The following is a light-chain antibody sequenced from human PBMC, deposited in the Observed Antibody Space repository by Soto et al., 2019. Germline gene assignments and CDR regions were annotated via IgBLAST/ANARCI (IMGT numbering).Light chain of an antibody. V-gene: IGKV1-5*01. CDR2: DAS. Sequence: DVHMTQSPSTLSASVGDRVTITCRASESIVTWLAWYQQKPGQAPKLLIYDASRLESGVPSRFSGGGSGKEFTLTISGLQPEDFETYYCHQYNSYFGPGTKLEI. CDR3: HQYNSY. J-gene: IGKJ2*01. CDR1: ESIVTW.